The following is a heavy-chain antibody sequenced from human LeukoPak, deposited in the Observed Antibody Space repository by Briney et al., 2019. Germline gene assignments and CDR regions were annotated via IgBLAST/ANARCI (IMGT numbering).Heavy chain of an antibody. CDR1: GYTFTRYG. Sequence: VASVKVSCKASGYTFTRYGISWVRQAPGQGLEWMGWISPYNGNTNYAQKLQGRVTMTTDTSASTGYMELRSLRSDDTAVYYCARDNGVAGPSWSDPWGQGTLVTVSS. CDR3: ARDNGVAGPSWSDP. D-gene: IGHD6-19*01. CDR2: ISPYNGNT. J-gene: IGHJ5*02. V-gene: IGHV1-18*01.